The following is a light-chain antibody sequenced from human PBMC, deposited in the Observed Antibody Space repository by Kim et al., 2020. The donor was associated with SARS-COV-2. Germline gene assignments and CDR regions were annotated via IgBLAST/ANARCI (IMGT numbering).Light chain of an antibody. CDR1: QVIGNS. CDR3: QQYSSVPLT. J-gene: IGKJ4*01. CDR2: TTS. V-gene: IGKV1-NL1*01. Sequence: ASIGDRVTITCRASQVIGNSLVWCQQKSGQAPNLLVYTTSRLHSGVPSRFSGSGSGTDYTLTISSLQPEDFATYYCQQYSSVPLTFGGGTKVDIK.